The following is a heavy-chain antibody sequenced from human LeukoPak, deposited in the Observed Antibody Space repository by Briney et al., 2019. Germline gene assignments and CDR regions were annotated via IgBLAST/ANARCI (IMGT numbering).Heavy chain of an antibody. Sequence: ASVKVSCKASGGTFSSYAISWVRQAPGQGLERMGRIIPILGIANYAQKFQGRVTITADKSTSTAYMELSSLRSEDTAVYYCARFHTVVSLLQHAFDIWGQGTMVTVSS. CDR1: GGTFSSYA. D-gene: IGHD4-23*01. CDR2: IIPILGIA. V-gene: IGHV1-69*04. CDR3: ARFHTVVSLLQHAFDI. J-gene: IGHJ3*02.